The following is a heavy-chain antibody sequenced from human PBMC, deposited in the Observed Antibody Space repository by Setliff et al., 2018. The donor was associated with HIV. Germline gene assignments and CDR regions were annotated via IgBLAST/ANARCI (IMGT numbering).Heavy chain of an antibody. J-gene: IGHJ6*02. V-gene: IGHV1-18*01. D-gene: IGHD3-10*01. CDR2: ISTYNGQR. CDR1: GYTFSQYG. CDR3: AREGVREPPSNTLYYGMDV. Sequence: ASVKVSCKSSGYTFSQYGISWVRQAPGQGLEWVGWISTYNGQRNYAQKVQGRVTFTTDTSTSTAYMELRSLRSDDTAVYYCAREGVREPPSNTLYYGMDVWGQGTTVTVSS.